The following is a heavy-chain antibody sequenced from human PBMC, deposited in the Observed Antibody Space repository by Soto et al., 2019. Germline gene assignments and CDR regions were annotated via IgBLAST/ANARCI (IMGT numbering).Heavy chain of an antibody. J-gene: IGHJ4*02. V-gene: IGHV3-23*01. Sequence: GGSLRLSCAASGFTFYTYAMGWVRQAPGNWLERVSSISANDGRTYYADSVKGRFTISRDNSKNTLYLQMKSLRADDTAVYYCAKAGHYYDSSGYPDYWGQGTLVTVSS. D-gene: IGHD3-22*01. CDR1: GFTFYTYA. CDR2: ISANDGRT. CDR3: AKAGHYYDSSGYPDY.